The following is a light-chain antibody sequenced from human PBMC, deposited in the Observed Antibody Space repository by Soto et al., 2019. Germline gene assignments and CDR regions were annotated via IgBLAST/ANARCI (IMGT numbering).Light chain of an antibody. CDR3: SSYTGSSTPYV. Sequence: QSALTQSASVSGSPGQSITISCTGTSSDVGAYNYVSWYQQHPGKAPKLMTYEVSNRPSGVSNRFSGSKSGNTASLTISGLQGEDEADYYCSSYTGSSTPYVFGTGTKLTVL. J-gene: IGLJ1*01. CDR2: EVS. CDR1: SSDVGAYNY. V-gene: IGLV2-14*01.